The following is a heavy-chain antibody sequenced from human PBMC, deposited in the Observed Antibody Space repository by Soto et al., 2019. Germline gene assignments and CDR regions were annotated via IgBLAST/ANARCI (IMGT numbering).Heavy chain of an antibody. V-gene: IGHV1-18*01. Sequence: VASVKVSCKASGYTLTSYGISWVRQAPGQGIEWMGWISAYNGNTNYAQKLQGRVTMTTDTSTSTAYMELRSLRSDDTAVYYCARVVAEYDYPARDYYYGMDVWGQGTTVTVFS. CDR3: ARVVAEYDYPARDYYYGMDV. J-gene: IGHJ6*02. D-gene: IGHD3-16*01. CDR2: ISAYNGNT. CDR1: GYTLTSYG.